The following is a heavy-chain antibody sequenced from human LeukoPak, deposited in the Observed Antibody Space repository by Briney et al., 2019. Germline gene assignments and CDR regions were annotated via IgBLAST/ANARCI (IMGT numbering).Heavy chain of an antibody. V-gene: IGHV4-34*01. J-gene: IGHJ6*04. CDR2: ISHSGST. D-gene: IGHD3-16*01. CDR1: GGSFSGYY. Sequence: SETLSLTCAVYGGSFSGYYWSWIRQPPGKGLEWIGEISHSGSTNYNPSLKSRVTISVDTSKNQFSLKLSSVTAADTAVYYCARFGGGYYYYGMDVWGKGTTVTVSS. CDR3: ARFGGGYYYYGMDV.